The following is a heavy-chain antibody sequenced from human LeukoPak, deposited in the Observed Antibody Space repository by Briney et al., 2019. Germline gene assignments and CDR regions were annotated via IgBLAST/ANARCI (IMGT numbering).Heavy chain of an antibody. J-gene: IGHJ4*02. CDR2: IYYSGST. CDR1: GYSINSGYY. V-gene: IGHV4-38-2*02. Sequence: KASETLSLTCTVSGYSINSGYYWVWIRQPPGKGLEWIGSIYYSGSTYQNPSLKSRLTMSADTSKNQFSLKLSSVTAADTAVYYCARGDSSSWFDFDYWGQGTLVTVSS. CDR3: ARGDSSSWFDFDY. D-gene: IGHD6-13*01.